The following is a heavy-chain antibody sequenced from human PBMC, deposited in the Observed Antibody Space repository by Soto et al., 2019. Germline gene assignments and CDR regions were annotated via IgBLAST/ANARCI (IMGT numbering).Heavy chain of an antibody. V-gene: IGHV4-34*01. CDR3: ARKGSSGWYVVYYYYGMDV. CDR1: GGSFSGYY. CDR2: INHSGST. Sequence: SETLSLTCAVYGGSFSGYYWSWIRHPPGKGLEWSGEINHSGSTNYNPSLKSRVTISVDTSKHQFSLKLSSVTAADTAVYYCARKGSSGWYVVYYYYGMDVWGQGTTVTVSS. J-gene: IGHJ6*02. D-gene: IGHD6-19*01.